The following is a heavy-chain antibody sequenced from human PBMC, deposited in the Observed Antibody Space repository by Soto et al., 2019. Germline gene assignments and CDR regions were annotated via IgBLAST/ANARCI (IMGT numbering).Heavy chain of an antibody. V-gene: IGHV1-2*02. Sequence: ASVEVSCTAAGSTVPGSHTHWGRQATGQGLEWMGWINPNSGGTNYAQKFQGRVTMTRDTSISTAYMELSRLRSDDTAIYYCVRVRQGCSANNCCFDPWGQGTQVTVSA. D-gene: IGHD1-1*01. CDR2: INPNSGGT. CDR1: GSTVPGSH. J-gene: IGHJ5*01. CDR3: VRVRQGCSANNCCFDP.